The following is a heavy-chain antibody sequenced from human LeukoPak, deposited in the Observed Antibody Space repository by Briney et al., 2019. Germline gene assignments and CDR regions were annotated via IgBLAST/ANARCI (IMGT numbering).Heavy chain of an antibody. CDR1: GGSFSGYY. CDR2: IYYSGST. Sequence: SETLSLTCAVYGGSFSGYYWSWIRQPPGKGLEWIGYIYYSGSTYYNPSLKSRVTISVDTSKNQFSLKLSSVTAADTAVYYCARNIVVVVAATPGRLERRPDAFDIWGQGTMVTVSS. D-gene: IGHD2-15*01. V-gene: IGHV4-30-4*08. J-gene: IGHJ3*02. CDR3: ARNIVVVVAATPGRLERRPDAFDI.